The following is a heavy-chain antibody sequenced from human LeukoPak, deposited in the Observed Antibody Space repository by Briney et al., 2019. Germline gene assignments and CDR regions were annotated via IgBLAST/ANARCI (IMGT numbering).Heavy chain of an antibody. CDR2: LSSDGVDR. J-gene: IGHJ3*02. CDR3: AALDSSGYYFPGAFDI. V-gene: IGHV3-30-3*01. CDR1: GFTFSSYV. D-gene: IGHD3-22*01. Sequence: QSGGSLRLSCAASGFTFSSYVMHWVRQTPGKGLEWVAILSSDGVDRRYADSVQGRFTISRDNAKNSLYLQMNSLRAEDTAVYYCAALDSSGYYFPGAFDIWGQGTMVTVSS.